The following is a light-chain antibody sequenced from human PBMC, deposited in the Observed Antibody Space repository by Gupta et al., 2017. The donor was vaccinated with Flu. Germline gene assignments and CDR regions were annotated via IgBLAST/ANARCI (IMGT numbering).Light chain of an antibody. V-gene: IGLV1-47*01. CDR2: RDD. J-gene: IGLJ3*02. Sequence: QSVLTQPPSASAPPGQRVTISCSGSSPNIGSNYVYWYQQFPGTAPKLLIYRDDQRPSGVPDRFSGSKSGTSASLAISGLRSDDEADYYCAAWDDRLGGQGVFGGGTKLTVL. CDR3: AAWDDRLGGQGV. CDR1: SPNIGSNY.